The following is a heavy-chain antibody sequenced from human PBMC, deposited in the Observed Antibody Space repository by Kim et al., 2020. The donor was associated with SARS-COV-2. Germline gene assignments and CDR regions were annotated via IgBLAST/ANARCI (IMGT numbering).Heavy chain of an antibody. J-gene: IGHJ2*01. CDR2: IRSKANSYAT. Sequence: GGSLRLSCAASGFTFSGSAMHWVRQASGKGLEWVGRIRSKANSYATAYAASVKGRFTISRDDSKNTAYLQMNSLKTEDTAVYYCRTYYYDSSGSKGRYFDLWGRGTLVTVS. CDR3: RTYYYDSSGSKGRYFDL. D-gene: IGHD3-22*01. V-gene: IGHV3-73*01. CDR1: GFTFSGSA.